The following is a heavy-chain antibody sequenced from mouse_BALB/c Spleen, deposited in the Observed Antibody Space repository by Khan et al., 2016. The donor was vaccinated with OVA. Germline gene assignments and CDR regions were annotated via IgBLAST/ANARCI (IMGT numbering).Heavy chain of an antibody. Sequence: QVQLQQSGAELAKPGASVKMSCKASGYTFANYWMHWVKQRPGQGLDWIGYINPSTGYTDYNQKFKDKATLTADKSSSTAYMQLSSLTSEDSAVYYCSRLGSSYATTFVYGGQGTTLTVSS. CDR3: SRLGSSYATTFVY. CDR1: GYTFANYW. V-gene: IGHV1-7*01. J-gene: IGHJ2*01. CDR2: INPSTGYT. D-gene: IGHD1-1*01.